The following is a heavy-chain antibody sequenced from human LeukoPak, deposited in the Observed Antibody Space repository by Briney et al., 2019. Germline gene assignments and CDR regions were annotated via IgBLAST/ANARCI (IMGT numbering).Heavy chain of an antibody. J-gene: IGHJ4*02. V-gene: IGHV3-64D*06. Sequence: PGGSLRLSCSASGFTFSSYAMHWVRQAPGKGLEYVSSISSNGGGTYYADSVKGRVTISRDNSKNTLYLQMSSLRAEDPAVYYCVKDVPKRGYSYGYDYWGQGTLVTVSS. CDR3: VKDVPKRGYSYGYDY. CDR2: ISSNGGGT. D-gene: IGHD5-18*01. CDR1: GFTFSSYA.